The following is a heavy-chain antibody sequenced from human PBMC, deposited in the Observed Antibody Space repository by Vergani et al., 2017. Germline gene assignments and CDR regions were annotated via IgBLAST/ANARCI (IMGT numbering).Heavy chain of an antibody. D-gene: IGHD3-22*01. CDR3: ARGTHSSRGN. Sequence: QVELVESGGGVVQPGGSLRLSCAASGFTFRSYAMHWVRQAPGKGLEWVAVISNDATKEKYADSVKGRFTISRDNSKNTLYLQLSSLRAEDTAVYYCARGTHSSRGNWGQGSLVTVSS. CDR1: GFTFRSYA. J-gene: IGHJ1*01. V-gene: IGHV3-30*03. CDR2: ISNDATKE.